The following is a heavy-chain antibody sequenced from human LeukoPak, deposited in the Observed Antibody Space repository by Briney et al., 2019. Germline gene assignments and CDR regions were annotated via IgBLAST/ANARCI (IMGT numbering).Heavy chain of an antibody. Sequence: ASVKVSCKASGYTLTDHYMHWLRRTPGHGLEWMGWINPTNGAAIYGQTFQGRVTMTRDTSISTVYMELRNLRSDDTGVYYCAKEGYSNGPDPWGPGSLVTVSS. CDR3: AKEGYSNGPDP. J-gene: IGHJ5*02. CDR2: INPTNGAA. D-gene: IGHD5-12*01. CDR1: GYTLTDHY. V-gene: IGHV1-2*02.